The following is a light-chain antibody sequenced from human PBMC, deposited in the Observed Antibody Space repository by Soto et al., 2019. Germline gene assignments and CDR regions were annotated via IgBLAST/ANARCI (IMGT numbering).Light chain of an antibody. J-gene: IGKJ5*01. Sequence: IQLTQSPSSLSASVGDRVTITCRASQDIRTFLAWYQQNPGKAPKLLIFAASTLQSGVPSRFSGSGSGTDFTLTISSLQPEDFAAYYCQQLKSYPQITFGKGTRLEIK. V-gene: IGKV1-9*01. CDR3: QQLKSYPQIT. CDR2: AAS. CDR1: QDIRTF.